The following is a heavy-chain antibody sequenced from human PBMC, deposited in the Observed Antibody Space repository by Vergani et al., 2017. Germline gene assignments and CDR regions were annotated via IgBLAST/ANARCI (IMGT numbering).Heavy chain of an antibody. Sequence: QVQLVQSGAEVKKPGASVEVSCKASGYTFTGYYMHWVRQAPGQGLEWMGWINPNSGGTNYAQKFQGRVTMTRDTSISTAYMELSRLRSDDTAVYYCARDSGPTTVTTYYYSYYMDVWGKXP. J-gene: IGHJ6*03. CDR1: GYTFTGYY. D-gene: IGHD4-17*01. CDR3: ARDSGPTTVTTYYYSYYMDV. CDR2: INPNSGGT. V-gene: IGHV1-2*02.